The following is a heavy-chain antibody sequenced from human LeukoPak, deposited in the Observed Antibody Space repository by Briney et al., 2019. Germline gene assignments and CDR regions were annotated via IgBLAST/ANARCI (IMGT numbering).Heavy chain of an antibody. D-gene: IGHD3-10*01. CDR1: GYTFTGYY. Sequence: GASVKVSCKASGYTFTGYYLRWVRQAPGQGLEWMGWINPDTGDTNYAQKFQGRVTMIRDTSINTAYMDLSNLGSDDTAVYYCASRWVMARYYFDSWGQGTLVTVSS. CDR2: INPDTGDT. CDR3: ASRWVMARYYFDS. J-gene: IGHJ4*02. V-gene: IGHV1-2*02.